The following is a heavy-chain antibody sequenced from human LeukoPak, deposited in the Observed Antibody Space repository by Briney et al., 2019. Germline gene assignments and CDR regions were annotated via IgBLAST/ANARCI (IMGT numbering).Heavy chain of an antibody. V-gene: IGHV1-69*06. CDR3: ATWSPREYCSSTTCYDNWFDR. CDR2: IIPMFGTP. CDR1: GGIFSSYA. Sequence: SVKVSCKASGGIFSSYAFNWVRQAPGQGLELMGRIIPMFGTPNQAQKFQGRVTISADKFTRTAYMELSSLRSEDTAVYYCATWSPREYCSSTTCYDNWFDRWGQGTLVTVSS. J-gene: IGHJ5*02. D-gene: IGHD2-2*01.